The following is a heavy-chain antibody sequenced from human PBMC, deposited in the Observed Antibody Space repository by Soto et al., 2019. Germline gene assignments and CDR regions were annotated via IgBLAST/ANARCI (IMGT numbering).Heavy chain of an antibody. CDR1: GFTFSSYA. V-gene: IGHV3-23*01. CDR3: AKDDQFDYIWGSYRHYFDY. CDR2: ISGSGGST. Sequence: GGSLRLSCAASGFTFSSYAMSWVRQAPGKGLEWVSAISGSGGSTYYADSVKGRFTISRDNSKNTLYLQMNSLRAEDTAVYYCAKDDQFDYIWGSYRHYFDYWGHGTLVTVSS. J-gene: IGHJ4*01. D-gene: IGHD3-16*02.